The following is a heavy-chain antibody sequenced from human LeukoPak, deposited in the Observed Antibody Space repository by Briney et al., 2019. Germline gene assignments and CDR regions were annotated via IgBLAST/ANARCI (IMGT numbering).Heavy chain of an antibody. V-gene: IGHV3-7*01. CDR2: IKQDGSDK. CDR1: GFTFSTYW. Sequence: GGCLRLSCAASGFTFSTYWMTWVRQAPGKGLEWVANIKQDGSDKYYVDSVKGRFTISRDNAKNSLYLQMNSLRAEDTAVYYCARFRYSSSAFDYWGQGTLVTVSS. CDR3: ARFRYSSSAFDY. D-gene: IGHD6-6*01. J-gene: IGHJ4*02.